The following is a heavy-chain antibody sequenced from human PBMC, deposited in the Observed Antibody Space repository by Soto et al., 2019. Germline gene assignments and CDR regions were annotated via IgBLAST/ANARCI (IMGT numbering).Heavy chain of an antibody. CDR3: ARWEGYCSSTSCYTPGDYGMDV. D-gene: IGHD2-2*02. J-gene: IGHJ6*02. V-gene: IGHV5-51*01. CDR1: GYSFTSYW. CDR2: IYPGDSDT. Sequence: GESLKISCKGSGYSFTSYWIGWVRQMPGKGLEWMGIIYPGDSDTRYSPSFQGQVTISADKPISTAYPQWSSLKASDTAMYYCARWEGYCSSTSCYTPGDYGMDVWGQGTTVTVSS.